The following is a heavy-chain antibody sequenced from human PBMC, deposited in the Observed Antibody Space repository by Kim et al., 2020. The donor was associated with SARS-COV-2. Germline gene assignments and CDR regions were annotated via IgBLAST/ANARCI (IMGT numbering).Heavy chain of an antibody. Sequence: SETLSLTCAVYGGSFSGYYWSWIRQPPGKGLEWIGEINHSGSTNYNPSLKSRVTISVDTSKNQFSLKLSSVTAADTAVYYCARGLQQLVRDAFDIWGQGTMVTVSS. V-gene: IGHV4-34*01. CDR3: ARGLQQLVRDAFDI. D-gene: IGHD6-13*01. CDR1: GGSFSGYY. J-gene: IGHJ3*02. CDR2: INHSGST.